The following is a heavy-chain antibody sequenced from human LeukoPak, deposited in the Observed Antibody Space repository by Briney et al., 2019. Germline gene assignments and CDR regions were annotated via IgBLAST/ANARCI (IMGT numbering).Heavy chain of an antibody. CDR3: AKKGDGSGYYIDY. CDR2: ISGSGGST. CDR1: GFTFSSYG. V-gene: IGHV3-23*01. Sequence: GGSLRLSCAASGFTFSSYGMSWVRQAPGKGLEWVSAISGSGGSTYYADSVKGRFTISRDNSKNTLYLQMNSLRAEDTAVYYCAKKGDGSGYYIDYWGQGTLVTVSS. J-gene: IGHJ4*02. D-gene: IGHD3-22*01.